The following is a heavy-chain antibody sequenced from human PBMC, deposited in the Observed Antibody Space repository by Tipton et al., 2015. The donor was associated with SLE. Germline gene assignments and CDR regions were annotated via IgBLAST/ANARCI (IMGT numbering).Heavy chain of an antibody. Sequence: TLSLTCAVYGGSFSVYYWSWIRQPPGKGLEWIGKINHSGSSNFSPSLKSRVTISIDTSKKQFSLRLSSVTAADTAVYYCAGPEGLGHHDAFHIWGQGTMVTVSS. CDR2: INHSGSS. CDR3: AGPEGLGHHDAFHI. V-gene: IGHV4-34*01. D-gene: IGHD6-19*01. J-gene: IGHJ3*02. CDR1: GGSFSVYY.